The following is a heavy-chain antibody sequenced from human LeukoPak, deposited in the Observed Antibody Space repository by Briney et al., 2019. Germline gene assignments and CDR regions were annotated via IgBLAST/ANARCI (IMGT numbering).Heavy chain of an antibody. V-gene: IGHV3-53*01. J-gene: IGHJ5*02. Sequence: PGGSLRLSCAASGFTVSSNYMSWVRQAPGRGLEWVAVIYSGGTTSYADSVRGRFTISRDNSKNTLYLQMNSLRAEDTAVYYCARDYTVPRAAIVTESWGQGTLVTVSS. CDR1: GFTVSSNY. D-gene: IGHD6-13*01. CDR3: ARDYTVPRAAIVTES. CDR2: IYSGGTT.